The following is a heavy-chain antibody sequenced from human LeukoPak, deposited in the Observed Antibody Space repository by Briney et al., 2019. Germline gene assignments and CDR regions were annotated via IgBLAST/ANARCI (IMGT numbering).Heavy chain of an antibody. CDR1: GFTFSSYE. D-gene: IGHD2-21*02. CDR2: ISSSGSTI. J-gene: IGHJ5*02. Sequence: GGSLRLSCAASGFTFSSYEMNWVRQAPGKGLEWVSYISSSGSTIYYADSVKGRFTISRDNAKNSLYLQMNSLRAEDTAVYYCARGRDTSYIVVVTAIGAWGQGTLVTVSS. CDR3: ARGRDTSYIVVVTAIGA. V-gene: IGHV3-48*03.